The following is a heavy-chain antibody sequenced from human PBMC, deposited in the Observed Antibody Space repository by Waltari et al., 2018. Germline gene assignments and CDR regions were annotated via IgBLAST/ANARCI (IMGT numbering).Heavy chain of an antibody. CDR3: AKHPNSLYYFDS. Sequence: QLQLQESGPKLVKPSETLSLTCTVSGTSIAAHYFFWAWDRQSPGKGLEWIGSVLSSGQTYYNPSLKDRVTVSLDASKDQFSLKLTSMTAADTAVYFCAKHPNSLYYFDSWGQGTLVAVSS. CDR2: VLSSGQT. D-gene: IGHD2-2*02. V-gene: IGHV4-39*01. CDR1: GTSIAAHYFF. J-gene: IGHJ4*02.